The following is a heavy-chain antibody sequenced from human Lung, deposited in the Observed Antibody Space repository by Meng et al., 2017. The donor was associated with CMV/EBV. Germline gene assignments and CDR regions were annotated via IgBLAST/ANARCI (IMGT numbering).Heavy chain of an antibody. CDR2: IIPILGIA. J-gene: IGHJ6*02. V-gene: IGHV1-69*02. CDR3: ARGGGLELRQGYYYYYGMDV. CDR1: GGTFSSYT. D-gene: IGHD1-7*01. Sequence: VSCXXSGGTFSSYTISWVRQAPGQGLEWMGRIIPILGIANYAQKFQGRVTITADKSTSTAYMELSSLGSEDTAVYYCARGGGLELRQGYYYYYGMDVWGQGTTVTVSS.